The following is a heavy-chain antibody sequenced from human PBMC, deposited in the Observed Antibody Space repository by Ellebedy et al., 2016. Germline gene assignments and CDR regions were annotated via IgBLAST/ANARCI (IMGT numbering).Heavy chain of an antibody. V-gene: IGHV4-30-2*01. Sequence: SETLSLXXAVSGGSISSAGYAWSWIRQPPGKGLEWIGYIYHSGSTYYNPSLKSRVTISVDRSKNQFSLKLSSVTAAETAVYYCARGTSSVVVFDIWGQGTMVTVSS. CDR3: ARGTSSVVVFDI. D-gene: IGHD2-2*01. CDR1: GGSISSAGYA. J-gene: IGHJ3*02. CDR2: IYHSGST.